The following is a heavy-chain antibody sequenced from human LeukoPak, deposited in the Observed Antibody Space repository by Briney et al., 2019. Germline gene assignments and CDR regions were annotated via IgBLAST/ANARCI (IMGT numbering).Heavy chain of an antibody. J-gene: IGHJ4*02. CDR3: ARVQFSGYCSGGSCRTVYYFDY. CDR2: INHSGST. D-gene: IGHD2-15*01. Sequence: SETLSLTCAVYGGSFSGYYWSWIRQPPGKGLEWIGEINHSGSTNYNPSLKSRVTISVDTPKNQFSLKLSSVTAADTAVYYCARVQFSGYCSGGSCRTVYYFDYWGQGTLVTVSS. V-gene: IGHV4-34*01. CDR1: GGSFSGYY.